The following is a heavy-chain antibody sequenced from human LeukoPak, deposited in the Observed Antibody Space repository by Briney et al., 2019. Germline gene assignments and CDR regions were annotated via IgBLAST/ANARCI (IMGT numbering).Heavy chain of an antibody. V-gene: IGHV1-18*01. CDR1: GYTLTSYG. CDR2: ISAYNGNT. J-gene: IGHJ6*03. CDR3: ARDPLSGYYSYYYYYMDV. Sequence: EASVKVSCKASGYTLTSYGISWVRQAPGQGLEWMGWISAYNGNTNYAQKLQGRVTMTTDTSTSTAYVELRSLRSDDTAVYYCARDPLSGYYSYYYYYMDVWGKGTTVTVSS. D-gene: IGHD3-22*01.